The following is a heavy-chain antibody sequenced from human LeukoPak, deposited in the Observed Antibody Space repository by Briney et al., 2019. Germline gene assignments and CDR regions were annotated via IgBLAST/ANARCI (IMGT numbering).Heavy chain of an antibody. V-gene: IGHV3-72*01. CDR1: GFTFSDHY. J-gene: IGHJ5*02. CDR2: TRNKANNYTT. D-gene: IGHD5-12*01. CDR3: ARDAHSGYDSSWFDP. Sequence: GGSLRLSCAASGFTFSDHYMDWVRQAPGKGLEWVGRTRNKANNYTTEYASSVKGRFTISRDDSKNSLFLQMNSLKTEDTAVYYCARDAHSGYDSSWFDPWGQGTLVTVSS.